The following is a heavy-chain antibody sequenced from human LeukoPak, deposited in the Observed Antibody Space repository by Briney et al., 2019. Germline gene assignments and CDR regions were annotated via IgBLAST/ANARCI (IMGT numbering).Heavy chain of an antibody. CDR1: GDSVSSKIAG. CDR2: TYYRSKWYI. V-gene: IGHV6-1*01. Sequence: SQTLSLTCAIFGDSVSSKIAGWNWIRQSPSRGLEWLGRTYYRSKWYIDYAESVQGRITINPDTSRNQLSLQLNSVTPEDTAVYYCASGGLVRGGTRWFDPWGQGTLVTVSS. J-gene: IGHJ5*02. CDR3: ASGGLVRGGTRWFDP. D-gene: IGHD3-10*01.